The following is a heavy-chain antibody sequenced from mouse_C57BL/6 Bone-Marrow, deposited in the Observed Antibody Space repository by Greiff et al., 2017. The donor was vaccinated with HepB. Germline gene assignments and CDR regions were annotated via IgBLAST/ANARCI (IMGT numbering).Heavy chain of an antibody. V-gene: IGHV1-39*01. D-gene: IGHD1-1*01. CDR3: ARDYGSSYRFAY. Sequence: EVKLMESGPELVKPGSSVKISCKASGYSFTDYNMNWVKQSNGKSLEWIGVINPNYGTTSYNQKFKGKATLTVDQSSSTAYMQLNSLTSEDSAVYYCARDYGSSYRFAYWGQGTLVTVSA. CDR2: INPNYGTT. J-gene: IGHJ3*01. CDR1: GYSFTDYN.